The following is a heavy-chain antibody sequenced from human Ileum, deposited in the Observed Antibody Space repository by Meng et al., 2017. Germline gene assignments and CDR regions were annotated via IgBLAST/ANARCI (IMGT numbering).Heavy chain of an antibody. V-gene: IGHV4-4*02. J-gene: IGHJ4*02. CDR3: VRNEGYSLGD. D-gene: IGHD2-21*01. CDR1: GDSISSRDW. Sequence: ESRPGLVKPSGTLSLTCAVSGDSISSRDWWSWVRQPPGEGLEWIGEISQESGRTNYNPSLKSRVTISLDKSKNQFSLNLNSVTAADTAVYYCVRNEGYSLGDWGQGTLVTVSS. CDR2: ISQESGRT.